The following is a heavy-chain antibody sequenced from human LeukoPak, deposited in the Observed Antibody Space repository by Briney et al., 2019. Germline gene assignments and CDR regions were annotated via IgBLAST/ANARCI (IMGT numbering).Heavy chain of an antibody. Sequence: SETLSLTCSVSGGSISSDYWSWIRQPPGKGLEWIGYISYSGTTNYNPSLKSRVTISVDTSKNLFSLKLSSVTAADTAVYYCARDRAYSGYDYTSDYWGQGTLVTVSS. V-gene: IGHV4-59*12. CDR3: ARDRAYSGYDYTSDY. CDR1: GGSISSDY. D-gene: IGHD5-12*01. CDR2: ISYSGTT. J-gene: IGHJ4*02.